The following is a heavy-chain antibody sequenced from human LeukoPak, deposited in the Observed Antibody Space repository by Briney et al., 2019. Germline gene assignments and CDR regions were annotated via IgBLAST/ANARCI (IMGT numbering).Heavy chain of an antibody. CDR2: IDPTDSYT. V-gene: IGHV5-10-1*01. CDR3: ARHGYCTTTSCYGDNDY. D-gene: IGHD2-2*03. CDR1: GYSFTSYW. J-gene: IGHJ4*02. Sequence: GESLKISCQGCGYSFTSYWISWVRQMPGKGLEWMGRIDPTDSYTNYNPSFQGHVTMSVDKSISTVYLQWSSLRASDTAMYYCARHGYCTTTSCYGDNDYWGQGTLVTVSS.